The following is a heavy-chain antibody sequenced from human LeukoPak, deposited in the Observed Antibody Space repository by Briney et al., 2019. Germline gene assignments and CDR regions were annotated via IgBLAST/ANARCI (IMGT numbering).Heavy chain of an antibody. Sequence: SETLSLTCTVSGGSIGSRNHYWGWIRQPPGKGLEWMASVYVIGTNYSNPSLKSRVTISVDTSKNQFSLKLSSVTAADTAVYYCARNGWRWLQFLDYWGQGTLVTVSS. CDR3: ARNGWRWLQFLDY. D-gene: IGHD5-24*01. CDR1: GGSIGSRNHY. J-gene: IGHJ4*02. CDR2: VYVIGTN. V-gene: IGHV4-39*07.